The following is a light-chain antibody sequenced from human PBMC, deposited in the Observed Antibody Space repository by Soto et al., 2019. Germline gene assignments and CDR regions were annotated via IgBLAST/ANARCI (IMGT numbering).Light chain of an antibody. CDR1: SSDVGGYNY. CDR3: TSYTSSSTVV. V-gene: IGLV2-14*01. Sequence: QSALTKPTSVSGSPGQSSTISWTGTSSDVGGYNYVSWYPQHPGKAPKLMIYDVSNRPSGVSNRFSGSKSGNTASLTISGLQAEDEADYYCTSYTSSSTVVFGGGTKLTVL. J-gene: IGLJ2*01. CDR2: DVS.